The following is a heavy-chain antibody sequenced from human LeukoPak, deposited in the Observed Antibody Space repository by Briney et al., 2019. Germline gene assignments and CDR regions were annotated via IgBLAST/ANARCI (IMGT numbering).Heavy chain of an antibody. V-gene: IGHV4-34*01. J-gene: IGHJ4*02. Sequence: SETLSLTCAVYGGTFSGYYWSWIRQPPGKGLEWIGEINHSGSTIYNPSLKSRVTISLDTSKNQFSLKLSSVTAADTAVYYCPRLKLRGTYYYDSSGYSYFDYWGQGTLVTVSS. CDR2: INHSGST. CDR1: GGTFSGYY. CDR3: PRLKLRGTYYYDSSGYSYFDY. D-gene: IGHD3-22*01.